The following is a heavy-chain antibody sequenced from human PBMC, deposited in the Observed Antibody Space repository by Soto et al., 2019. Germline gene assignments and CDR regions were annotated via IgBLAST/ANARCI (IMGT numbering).Heavy chain of an antibody. Sequence: PSETLSLTCTVSGGSISSSSYYWSWIRQPPGKGLEWIGYIYYSGSTNYNPSLKSRVTISVDTSKNQFSLKLSSVTAADTAVYYCARSPILRFLEWLPYYYYGMDVWGQGTTVTVSS. CDR3: ARSPILRFLEWLPYYYYGMDV. CDR2: IYYSGST. V-gene: IGHV4-61*01. CDR1: GGSISSSSYY. D-gene: IGHD3-3*01. J-gene: IGHJ6*02.